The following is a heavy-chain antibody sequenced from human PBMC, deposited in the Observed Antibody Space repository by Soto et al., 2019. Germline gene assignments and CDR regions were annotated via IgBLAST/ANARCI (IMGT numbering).Heavy chain of an antibody. Sequence: GESLKISCAASGFTFSSYATTWVRQAPGKGLEWVSVISGSDSSTYYADSVKGRFTTSRDNSKNTLYLQMNSLRADDTAIYYCAKGSSSSSWYPDYWGQGTLVTVSS. V-gene: IGHV3-23*01. CDR2: ISGSDSST. J-gene: IGHJ4*02. CDR3: AKGSSSSSWYPDY. D-gene: IGHD6-13*01. CDR1: GFTFSSYA.